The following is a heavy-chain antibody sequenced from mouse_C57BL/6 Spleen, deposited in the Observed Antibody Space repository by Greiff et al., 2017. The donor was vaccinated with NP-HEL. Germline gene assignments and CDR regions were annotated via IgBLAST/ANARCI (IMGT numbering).Heavy chain of an antibody. Sequence: QVQLQQSGPGLVQPSQSLSITCTVSGFSLTSYGVHWVRQSPGKGLEWLGVIWSGGSTDYNAAFISRLSISKDNSKSQVFFKMNSLQADDTAIYYCARNFPNYYGSSYAMDYWGQGTSVTVSS. D-gene: IGHD1-1*01. J-gene: IGHJ4*01. CDR2: IWSGGST. CDR3: ARNFPNYYGSSYAMDY. V-gene: IGHV2-2*01. CDR1: GFSLTSYG.